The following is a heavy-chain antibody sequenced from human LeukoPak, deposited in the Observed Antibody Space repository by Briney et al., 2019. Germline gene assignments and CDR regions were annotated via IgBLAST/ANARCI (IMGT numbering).Heavy chain of an antibody. CDR1: GFTFSDYY. D-gene: IGHD2-15*01. J-gene: IGHJ5*02. CDR2: ISSSGSTI. CDR3: ASFDAAATGYPNWFDP. V-gene: IGHV3-11*01. Sequence: GGSLRLSCAASGFTFSDYYMSWIRQAPGKGLEWVSYISSSGSTIYYADSVKGRFTISRDNAKNSLYLQMNSLRAEDAAVYYCASFDAAATGYPNWFDPWGQGTLVTVSS.